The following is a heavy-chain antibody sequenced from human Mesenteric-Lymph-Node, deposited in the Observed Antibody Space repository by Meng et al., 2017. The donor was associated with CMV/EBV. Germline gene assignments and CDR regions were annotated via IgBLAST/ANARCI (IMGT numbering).Heavy chain of an antibody. D-gene: IGHD3-22*01. J-gene: IGHJ4*02. CDR3: ARDLNDTSGYSQLYFDY. CDR2: INSDGTST. V-gene: IGHV3-74*01. Sequence: GGSLRLSCAASGFIFSTYWMHWVRQVPGKGLVWVARINSDGTSTTYADSVKGRLTISRDNAKNTLYLQMNSLRAEDTAVYYCARDLNDTSGYSQLYFDYWGQGTLVTVSS. CDR1: GFIFSTYW.